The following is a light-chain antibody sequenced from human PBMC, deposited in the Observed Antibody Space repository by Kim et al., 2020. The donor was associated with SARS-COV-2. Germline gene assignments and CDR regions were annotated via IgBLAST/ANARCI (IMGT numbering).Light chain of an antibody. CDR3: QSYDNSLSGWV. V-gene: IGLV1-40*01. CDR2: GDS. Sequence: QSVLTQPPSVSGAPGQRVTVSCTGSSSNIGADCGVHWYQQLPRTAPKLLIFGDSNRPSGVPDRFSGSKSGTSASLAITGLQAEDEADYYCQSYDNSLSGWVFGGGTQLTVL. CDR1: SSNIGADCG. J-gene: IGLJ3*02.